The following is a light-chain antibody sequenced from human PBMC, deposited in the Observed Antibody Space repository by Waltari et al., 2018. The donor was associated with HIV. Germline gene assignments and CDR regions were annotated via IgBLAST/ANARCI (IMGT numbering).Light chain of an antibody. CDR1: QSISNNY. CDR3: QQYGTSYT. CDR2: GAS. Sequence: EIVLTQSPGTLSLSPGERATLSCRASQSISNNYLDWYQQRPGQAPRLLIYGASSRATAIPERFSGSGSGTDFTLTISRLEPEDSAVFYCQQYGTSYTFGQGTKLEIK. V-gene: IGKV3-20*01. J-gene: IGKJ2*01.